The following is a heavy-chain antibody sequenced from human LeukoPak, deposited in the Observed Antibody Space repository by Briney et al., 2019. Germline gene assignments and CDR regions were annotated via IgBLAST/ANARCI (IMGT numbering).Heavy chain of an antibody. CDR1: GYTFTSYA. Sequence: GASAKVSCKASGYTFTSYAMHWVRQAPGQRLEWMGWINAGNGNTKYSQKFQGRVTITRDTSASTAYMELSSLRSEDTAVYYCARDGAPFTYYYDSSGYPFDYWGQGTLVTVSS. CDR3: ARDGAPFTYYYDSSGYPFDY. CDR2: INAGNGNT. V-gene: IGHV1-3*01. J-gene: IGHJ4*02. D-gene: IGHD3-22*01.